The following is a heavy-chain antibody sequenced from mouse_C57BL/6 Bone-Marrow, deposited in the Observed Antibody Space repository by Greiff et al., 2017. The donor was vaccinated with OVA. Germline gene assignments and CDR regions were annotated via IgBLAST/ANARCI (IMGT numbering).Heavy chain of an antibody. CDR2: IHPNSGST. D-gene: IGHD1-1*01. CDR3: ARDYYGVDY. J-gene: IGHJ2*01. Sequence: VQLQQPGAELVKPGASVKLSCTASGFTFTSYWMHWVKQRPGQGLEWIGMIHPNSGSTNYNEKFKSKATLTVDKSSSTAYMQLSSLTSADSAVYYCARDYYGVDYWGQGTTLTVSS. CDR1: GFTFTSYW. V-gene: IGHV1-64*01.